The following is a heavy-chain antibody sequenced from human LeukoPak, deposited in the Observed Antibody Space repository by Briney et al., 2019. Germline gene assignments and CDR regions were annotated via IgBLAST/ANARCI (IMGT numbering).Heavy chain of an antibody. V-gene: IGHV3-7*01. CDR3: GRQTDYGEFDH. D-gene: IGHD4-17*01. J-gene: IGHJ4*02. Sequence: PGGSLRLSCAASGFTFSSNWMGWVRQAPGKGLEWVANIKQDGSEKYYVDSVEGRFTISRDNAKNSLYLQMNSLRAEDTAVYYCGRQTDYGEFDHWGQGTLVTVSS. CDR1: GFTFSSNW. CDR2: IKQDGSEK.